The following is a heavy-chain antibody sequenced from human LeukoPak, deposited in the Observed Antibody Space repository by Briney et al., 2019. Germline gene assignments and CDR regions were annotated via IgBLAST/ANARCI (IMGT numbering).Heavy chain of an antibody. Sequence: ASVKVSCKASGYTFTSYGISWVRQAPGQGLEWMGWISAYNGNTSYAQKLQGRVTMTTDTSTSTAYMELRSLRSDDTAVYYCARDESIAAAGTFDYWGQGTLVTVSS. J-gene: IGHJ4*02. D-gene: IGHD6-13*01. CDR2: ISAYNGNT. CDR3: ARDESIAAAGTFDY. CDR1: GYTFTSYG. V-gene: IGHV1-18*01.